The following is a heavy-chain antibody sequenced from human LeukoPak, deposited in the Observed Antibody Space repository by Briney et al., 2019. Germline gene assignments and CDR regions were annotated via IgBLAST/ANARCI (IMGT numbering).Heavy chain of an antibody. Sequence: ASVRVSCEASGYTFTSYGIGWVRQAPGQGLEWRGWISASNGNTNYAQKLQGRVTITTDTSTSTAYMELRSLRSDDTAVYYCARADSSGDYLGGFYYYYYMAVWGKGTTVTFSS. D-gene: IGHD3-22*01. V-gene: IGHV1-18*01. CDR3: ARADSSGDYLGGFYYYYYMAV. CDR1: GYTFTSYG. CDR2: ISASNGNT. J-gene: IGHJ6*03.